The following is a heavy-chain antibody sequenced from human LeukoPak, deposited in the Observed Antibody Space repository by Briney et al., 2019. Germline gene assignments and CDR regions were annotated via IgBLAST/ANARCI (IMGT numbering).Heavy chain of an antibody. D-gene: IGHD1-26*01. CDR2: ISPYNDDT. Sequence: ASVKVSCKVFGYTFASYCISWVRQAPGQGLEWMGWISPYNDDTNYAQKFQGRVTMSTDTSTSTAYMDLGSLRSDDTAVYYCARILVGPTGHFDYWGQGSLVTVPS. CDR3: ARILVGPTGHFDY. CDR1: GYTFASYC. V-gene: IGHV1-18*01. J-gene: IGHJ4*02.